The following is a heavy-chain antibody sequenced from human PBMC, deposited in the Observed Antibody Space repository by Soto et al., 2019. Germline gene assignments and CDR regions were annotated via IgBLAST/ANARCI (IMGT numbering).Heavy chain of an antibody. CDR3: AREMNYDTRGLIHP. CDR2: INHSGST. Sequence: KTSETLSLTCAVYGGSFSGYYWSWVRQPPGKGLEWIGEINHSGSTNYNPSLKSRVTISVDTSKNQFSLKLSSVTAADTAVYYCAREMNYDTRGLIHPWGQATLVTVSS. V-gene: IGHV4-34*01. CDR1: GGSFSGYY. D-gene: IGHD3-22*01. J-gene: IGHJ5*02.